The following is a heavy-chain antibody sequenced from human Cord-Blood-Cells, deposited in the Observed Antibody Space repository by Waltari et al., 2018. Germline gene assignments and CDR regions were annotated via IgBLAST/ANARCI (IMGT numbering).Heavy chain of an antibody. V-gene: IGHV1-69*06. D-gene: IGHD1-1*01. CDR3: ASGFRTTGTYDY. Sequence: QVQLVQSGAAVKKPGSSGKVSCKASGGTFTSYALSWVRQAPGQGLEWMGGIIPIFGTANYAQKFQGRVTITADKSTSTAYMELSSLRSEDTAVYYCASGFRTTGTYDYWGQGTLVTVSS. CDR1: GGTFTSYA. CDR2: IIPIFGTA. J-gene: IGHJ4*02.